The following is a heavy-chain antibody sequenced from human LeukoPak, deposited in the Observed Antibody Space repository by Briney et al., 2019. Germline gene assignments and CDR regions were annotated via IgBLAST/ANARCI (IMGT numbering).Heavy chain of an antibody. CDR1: GVTFTTYW. CDR2: INQDGTGK. CDR3: AKDKYGSGWTYDY. D-gene: IGHD6-19*01. J-gene: IGHJ4*02. V-gene: IGHV3-7*03. Sequence: QAGGSLRLSCAASGVTFTTYWMSWVRQLPAKGLEWVANINQDGTGKYYVDSVKGRFTISRDNAKNSLYLQMNSLRAEDTALYYCAKDKYGSGWTYDYWGQGTLVTVSS.